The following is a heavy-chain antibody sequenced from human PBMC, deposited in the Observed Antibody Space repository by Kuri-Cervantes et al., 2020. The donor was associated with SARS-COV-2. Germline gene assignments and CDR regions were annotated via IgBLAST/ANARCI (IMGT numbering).Heavy chain of an antibody. D-gene: IGHD1-26*01. CDR1: GGTFSSYA. V-gene: IGHV1-69*04. J-gene: IGHJ4*02. Sequence: SVKVSCKASGGTFSSYAISWVRQAPGQGLEWMGRIIPILGTADYAQKFQGRVTITADKSTSTAYMELSSLRSEDTAVYYCARGPGSYHIWYYFDYWGQGTLVTVSS. CDR2: IIPILGTA. CDR3: ARGPGSYHIWYYFDY.